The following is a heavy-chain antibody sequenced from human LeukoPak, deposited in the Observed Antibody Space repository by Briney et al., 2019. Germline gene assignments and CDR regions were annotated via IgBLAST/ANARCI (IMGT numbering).Heavy chain of an antibody. Sequence: GESLKISCKGSGYSFTSYWIGWVRQMPGKGLEWMGIIYPGDSDTRYSPSFQGQVTISADKSISTAYLQWSSLKASDTAMYYCAREAHEVDGYNYYYYMDVWGKGTTVTVSS. J-gene: IGHJ6*03. CDR3: AREAHEVDGYNYYYYMDV. D-gene: IGHD5-24*01. CDR1: GYSFTSYW. CDR2: IYPGDSDT. V-gene: IGHV5-51*01.